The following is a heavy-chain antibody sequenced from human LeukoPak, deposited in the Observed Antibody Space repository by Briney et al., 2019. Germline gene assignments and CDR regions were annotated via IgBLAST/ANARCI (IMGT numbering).Heavy chain of an antibody. Sequence: GGSLRLSCAASGFTFSTNGMSWVRQAPGKGLEWVSAISGTGDSTYYADSVTGRFTISRDNSKNTLYLQMNSLRAEDTAVYYCAKDDTDYEYYYYMDVWGKGTTVTISS. J-gene: IGHJ6*03. V-gene: IGHV3-23*01. CDR3: AKDDTDYEYYYYMDV. CDR2: ISGTGDST. D-gene: IGHD4-17*01. CDR1: GFTFSTNG.